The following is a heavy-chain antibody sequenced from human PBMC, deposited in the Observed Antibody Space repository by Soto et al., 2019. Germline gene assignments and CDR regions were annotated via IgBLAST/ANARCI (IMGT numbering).Heavy chain of an antibody. D-gene: IGHD2-2*01. J-gene: IGHJ4*02. V-gene: IGHV3-21*01. CDR2: VSKSDYT. CDR3: AREDSIIIPAVSDF. CDR1: GFYFNNYG. Sequence: PGGSLRLSCAVSGFYFNNYGINWDRQAPGKGPEWVSSVSKSDYTYYSDSVKGRFTISRDNAKNSVSLQMNSLRAEDTAVYYCAREDSIIIPAVSDFWGQGTLVTVSS.